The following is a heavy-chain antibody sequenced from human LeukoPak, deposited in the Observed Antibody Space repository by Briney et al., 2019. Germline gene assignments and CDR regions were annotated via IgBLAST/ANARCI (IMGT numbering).Heavy chain of an antibody. J-gene: IGHJ4*02. CDR3: ARDVYCSSTSCLDY. Sequence: SETLSLTCTVSGASMNNYYWSWIRQPPGKGLEWIGYIYYSGSTNYNPSLKSRVTISVDTSKNQFSLKLSSVTAADTAVYYCARDVYCSSTSCLDYWGQGTLVTVSS. D-gene: IGHD2-2*01. V-gene: IGHV4-59*12. CDR1: GASMNNYY. CDR2: IYYSGST.